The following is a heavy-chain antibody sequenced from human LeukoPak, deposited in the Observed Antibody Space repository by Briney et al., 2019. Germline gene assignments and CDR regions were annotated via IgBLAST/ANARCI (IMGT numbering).Heavy chain of an antibody. D-gene: IGHD2-15*01. Sequence: PSETLSLTCTVSGGSISSYYWSWIRQPPGKGLEWLGYIYYSGSTNYNPSLKSRVTISVDTSKNQFSLKLSSVTAADTAVYYCARLGYCSGGSCYAHAPYYYYYYMDVWGKGTTVTVSS. CDR2: IYYSGST. CDR1: GGSISSYY. V-gene: IGHV4-59*01. J-gene: IGHJ6*03. CDR3: ARLGYCSGGSCYAHAPYYYYYYMDV.